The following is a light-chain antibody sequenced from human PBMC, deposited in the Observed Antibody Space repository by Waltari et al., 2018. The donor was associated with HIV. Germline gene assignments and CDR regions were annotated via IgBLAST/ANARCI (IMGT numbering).Light chain of an antibody. V-gene: IGKV1-5*03. CDR3: QRYNGYARVS. J-gene: IGKJ3*01. CDR1: QSIGRS. CDR2: TAA. Sequence: DIQMTQSPSTLSASVGDRVTLTCRASQSIGRSLAWYHQRPGSAPKLLIHTAATLPTGVSSRFSGSGSETEFTLTISSLQPGDFATYYCQRYNGYARVSFGPGTKVDLK.